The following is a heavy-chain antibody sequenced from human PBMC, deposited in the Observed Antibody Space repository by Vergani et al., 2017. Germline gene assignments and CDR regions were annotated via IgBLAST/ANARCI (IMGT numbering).Heavy chain of an antibody. CDR2: VNFVTGAA. J-gene: IGHJ4*02. CDR3: ARSLGYCTSGSCRPYYFDL. Sequence: QVQLVQSGAAVKKPGASANVSCTASGHIFKNYYMHWLRLAPGQGFQWMGVVNFVTGAATSPQKFEGRITMTRDTSTATFYMDLSSLKYDDTAIYYCARSLGYCTSGSCRPYYFDLWGQGTLVTVSS. V-gene: IGHV1-46*02. D-gene: IGHD2-15*01. CDR1: GHIFKNYY.